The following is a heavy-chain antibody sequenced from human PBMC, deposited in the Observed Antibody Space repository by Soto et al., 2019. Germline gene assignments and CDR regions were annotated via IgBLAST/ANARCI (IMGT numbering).Heavy chain of an antibody. CDR2: IYYSGST. J-gene: IGHJ4*02. CDR1: GGSISSSSYY. Sequence: SETLSLTCTVSGGSISSSSYYWGWIRQPPGKGLEWIGSIYYSGSTYYNPSLKSRVTISVDTSKNQFSLKLGSVTAADTAVYYCAKTFAFGEKRKYYFDYWGQGTLVTVSS. CDR3: AKTFAFGEKRKYYFDY. D-gene: IGHD3-10*01. V-gene: IGHV4-39*01.